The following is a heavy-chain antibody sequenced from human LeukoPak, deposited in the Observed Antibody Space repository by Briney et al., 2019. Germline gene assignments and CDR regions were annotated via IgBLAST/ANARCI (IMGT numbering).Heavy chain of an antibody. CDR2: ISYDGSNK. D-gene: IGHD6-19*01. J-gene: IGHJ4*02. CDR3: ASARGYSSEYK. Sequence: GGSLRLSCAASGFTFSSFGMHWVRQAPGKGLEWVAVISYDGSNKYSADSVKGRFTISRDNSKNTLYLQMNSLRAEDTALYYCASARGYSSEYKWGQGTLVTVSS. V-gene: IGHV3-30*03. CDR1: GFTFSSFG.